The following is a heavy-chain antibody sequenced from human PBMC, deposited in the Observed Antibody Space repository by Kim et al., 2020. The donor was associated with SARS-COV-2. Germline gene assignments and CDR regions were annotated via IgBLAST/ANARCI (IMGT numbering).Heavy chain of an antibody. CDR3: ARRGGGYSWGFLDL. J-gene: IGHJ4*02. V-gene: IGHV3-33*01. D-gene: IGHD5-18*01. Sequence: DADDGKGQVTISRDNSKSTVYLQMNSLTVEDTAVYYCARRGGGYSWGFLDLWGQGTLLTVSS.